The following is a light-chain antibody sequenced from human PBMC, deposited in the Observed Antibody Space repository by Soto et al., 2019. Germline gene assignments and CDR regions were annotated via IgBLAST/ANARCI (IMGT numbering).Light chain of an antibody. Sequence: SYELTQPPSVSVAPGKTARITCGGNNIGSKSVHWYQQKPGQAPVLVIYYDSDRPSGIPERFSGSNSGNTATLTISRVEAGDEADYYCQVWDNSSDLRVFGGGTKLTVL. CDR1: NIGSKS. V-gene: IGLV3-21*04. CDR2: YDS. CDR3: QVWDNSSDLRV. J-gene: IGLJ2*01.